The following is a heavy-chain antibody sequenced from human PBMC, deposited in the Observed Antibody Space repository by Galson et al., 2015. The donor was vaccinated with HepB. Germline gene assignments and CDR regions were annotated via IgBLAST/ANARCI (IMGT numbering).Heavy chain of an antibody. Sequence: SLRLSCAASGFTFSNYVMNWVRHTPGKGLEWVSTTSGNGGITYYADSVKGRFTIPRDNSKNTLYLQLNSLRVDDTAVYYCAKGTDRFDSSGSLWPYYYYGLEVWGQGTTVTVS. CDR3: AKGTDRFDSSGSLWPYYYYGLEV. V-gene: IGHV3-23*01. J-gene: IGHJ6*02. D-gene: IGHD3-22*01. CDR1: GFTFSNYV. CDR2: TSGNGGIT.